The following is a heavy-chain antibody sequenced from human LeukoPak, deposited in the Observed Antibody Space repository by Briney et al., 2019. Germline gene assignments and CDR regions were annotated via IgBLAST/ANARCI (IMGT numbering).Heavy chain of an antibody. V-gene: IGHV3-23*01. CDR3: ARSSGWYLGCDY. J-gene: IGHJ4*02. CDR1: GFTTSSYA. Sequence: PGGSLRLSCAASGFTTSSYAMSWVRQAAGKGLEWVSAISGSSGGTYYADSVKGRFTISRDNSKNTVYLQMNSLRADETAVYYCARSSGWYLGCDYWGQGTLVTVSS. CDR2: ISGSSGGT. D-gene: IGHD6-19*01.